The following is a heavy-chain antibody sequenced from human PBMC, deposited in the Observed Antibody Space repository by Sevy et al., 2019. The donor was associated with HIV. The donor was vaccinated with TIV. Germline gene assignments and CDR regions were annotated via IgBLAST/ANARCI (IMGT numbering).Heavy chain of an antibody. D-gene: IGHD3-10*01. Sequence: SETLSLTCSVTGGSIRRGDYFWGWIRQSPGKGLEWIGSITDSGSTYYNPSLKSRVTMSVDTSKNQFSLKLSSVTAADTAVHYCARLRGGYGNGCFYYYMDVWGKGTTVTVSS. CDR3: ARLRGGYGNGCFYYYMDV. J-gene: IGHJ6*03. CDR1: GGSIRRGDYF. V-gene: IGHV4-39*01. CDR2: ITDSGST.